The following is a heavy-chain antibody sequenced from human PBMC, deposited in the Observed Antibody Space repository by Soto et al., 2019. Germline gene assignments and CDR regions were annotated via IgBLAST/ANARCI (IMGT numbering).Heavy chain of an antibody. CDR2: IDPSDSYT. J-gene: IGHJ5*02. CDR3: ARHRGYDILTGYYWFDP. CDR1: GYSFTSYW. V-gene: IGHV5-10-1*01. D-gene: IGHD3-9*01. Sequence: GESLKISCKGSGYSFTSYWISWVRQMPGKGLEWMGRIDPSDSYTNYSPSFQGHVTISADKSISTAYLQWSSLKASDTTMYYCARHRGYDILTGYYWFDPWGQGTLVTVSS.